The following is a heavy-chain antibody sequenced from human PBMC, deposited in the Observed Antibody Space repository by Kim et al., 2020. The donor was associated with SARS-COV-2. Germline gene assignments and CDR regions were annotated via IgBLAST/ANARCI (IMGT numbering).Heavy chain of an antibody. CDR3: AREDIVVVVAATRDYYYYGMDV. Sequence: SETLSLTCAVSGGSISSSNWWSWVRQPPGKGLEWIGEIYHSGSTNYNPSLKSRVTISVDKSKNQFSLKLSSVTAADTAVYYCAREDIVVVVAATRDYYYYGMDVWGQGTTVTVSS. CDR1: GGSISSSNW. J-gene: IGHJ6*02. V-gene: IGHV4-4*02. CDR2: IYHSGST. D-gene: IGHD2-15*01.